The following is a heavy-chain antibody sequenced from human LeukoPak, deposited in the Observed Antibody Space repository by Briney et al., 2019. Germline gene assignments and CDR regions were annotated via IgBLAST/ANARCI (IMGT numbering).Heavy chain of an antibody. Sequence: GGSLRLSCAVSGFTFSSYSMTWVRQAPGKGWEWVSSIISSSSYIYYADEVKGRFTISRDNAKNSLYLQMNSLRAEDTAVYYCARPSRGGRRWFDPWGQGTLVTVSS. D-gene: IGHD2-15*01. V-gene: IGHV3-21*01. CDR1: GFTFSSYS. CDR2: IISSSSYI. CDR3: ARPSRGGRRWFDP. J-gene: IGHJ5*02.